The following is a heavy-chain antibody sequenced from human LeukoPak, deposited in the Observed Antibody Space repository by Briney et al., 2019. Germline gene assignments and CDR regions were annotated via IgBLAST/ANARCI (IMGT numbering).Heavy chain of an antibody. Sequence: PGGSLRLSCAASGFTFSSYEMNWVRQAPGKGLEWVSAISGSGGNTYYADSVKGRFTISRDNSKNTLYLQMNSLRAEDTAVYYCAKEVEKGTNIDYWGQGTLVTVSS. J-gene: IGHJ4*02. CDR3: AKEVEKGTNIDY. CDR2: ISGSGGNT. CDR1: GFTFSSYE. D-gene: IGHD5-24*01. V-gene: IGHV3-23*01.